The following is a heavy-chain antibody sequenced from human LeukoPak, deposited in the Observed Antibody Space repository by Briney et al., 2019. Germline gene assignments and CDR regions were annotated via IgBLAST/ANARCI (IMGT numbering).Heavy chain of an antibody. Sequence: GGSLRLSCAASGFTFSSYGMHWVRQAPGKGLEWVAFVRYDGSNKYYADSVKGRFTISRDNSKNTLYLQMNSLRAEDTAVYYCAKDAISGGYYFDYWGQGTLVTVSS. J-gene: IGHJ4*02. CDR3: AKDAISGGYYFDY. D-gene: IGHD3-3*01. CDR2: VRYDGSNK. V-gene: IGHV3-30*02. CDR1: GFTFSSYG.